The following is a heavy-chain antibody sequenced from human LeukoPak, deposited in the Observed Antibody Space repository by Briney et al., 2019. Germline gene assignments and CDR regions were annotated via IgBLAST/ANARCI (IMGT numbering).Heavy chain of an antibody. CDR1: EFTLSSYD. V-gene: IGHV3-30*18. J-gene: IGHJ4*02. CDR3: AKATGTLGN. Sequence: PGGSLRLSCTASEFTLSSYDMHWVRQAPGKGLEWVAVISYDGSNKYYADSVKGRFTISRDNSKKMLYLQMNSLTVEDTAIYYCAKATGTLGNWDQGTLVTVSS. D-gene: IGHD1-1*01. CDR2: ISYDGSNK.